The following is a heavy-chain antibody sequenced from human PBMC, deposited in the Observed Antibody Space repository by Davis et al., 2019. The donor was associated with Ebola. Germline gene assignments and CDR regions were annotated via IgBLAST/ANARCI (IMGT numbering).Heavy chain of an antibody. V-gene: IGHV4-59*08. J-gene: IGHJ3*02. D-gene: IGHD3-9*01. CDR1: GGSISSYY. CDR2: IYYSGST. CDR3: ARYWMLRYLDAFDI. Sequence: MPSETLSLTCTVSGGSISSYYWSWIRQPPGKGLEWIGYIYYSGSTSYNPSLKSRVTISVDTSKNQFSLKLSSVTAADTAVYYCARYWMLRYLDAFDIWGQGTMVTVSS.